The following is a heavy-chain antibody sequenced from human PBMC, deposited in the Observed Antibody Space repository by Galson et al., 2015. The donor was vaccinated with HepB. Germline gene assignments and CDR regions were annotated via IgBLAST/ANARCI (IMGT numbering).Heavy chain of an antibody. CDR3: ARAKADSGSWYNGNWYFDL. CDR2: IIPILGIA. V-gene: IGHV1-69*04. Sequence: SVKVSCKASGGTFSSYAISWVRQAPGQGLEWMGRIIPILGIANYAQKFQGRVTITADKSTSTAYMELSSLRSEDTAVYYCARAKADSGSWYNGNWYFDLWGRGTLVTVSS. CDR1: GGTFSSYA. J-gene: IGHJ2*01. D-gene: IGHD6-13*01.